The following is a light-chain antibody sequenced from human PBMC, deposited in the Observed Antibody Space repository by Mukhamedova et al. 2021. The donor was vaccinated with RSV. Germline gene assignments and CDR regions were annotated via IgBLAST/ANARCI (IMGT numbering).Light chain of an antibody. CDR3: LAKTRSPTWV. V-gene: IGLV2-14*01. J-gene: IGLJ3*02. CDR1: SSDVGAYNY. CDR2: EVS. Sequence: GTSSDVGAYNYVSWYQQHPGKAPKLMIYEVSNRPSGVSIRFSGSKSGNTASLTISGLQAEDEADYYCLAKTRSPTWVFGGGTKLTV.